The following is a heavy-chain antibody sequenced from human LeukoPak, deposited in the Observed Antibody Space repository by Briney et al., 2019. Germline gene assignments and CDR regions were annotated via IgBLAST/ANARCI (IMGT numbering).Heavy chain of an antibody. CDR1: GGSISSYY. CDR2: IYYSGST. CDR3: ARDCSSTSCYPDI. V-gene: IGHV4-59*01. Sequence: SETLSLTCTVSGGSISSYYWSWIRQPPGKGLEWIGYIYYSGSTNYNPSLKSRVTISVDTSKNQFSLKLSSVTAADTAVYYCARDCSSTSCYPDIWGQGTMVTVSS. J-gene: IGHJ3*02. D-gene: IGHD2-2*01.